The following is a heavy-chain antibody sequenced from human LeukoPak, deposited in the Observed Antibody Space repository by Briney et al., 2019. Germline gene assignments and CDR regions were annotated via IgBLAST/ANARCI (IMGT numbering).Heavy chain of an antibody. CDR3: AKEVDCPSDCLFFHP. D-gene: IGHD2-21*02. V-gene: IGHV3-43*01. CDR1: GFTFDRFT. CDR2: INRRGHT. J-gene: IGHJ5*02. Sequence: GGSLRLSCAASGFTFDRFTIHWVRQTPGKGLEWVSLINRRGHTFYADSVKGRFTISRDNSRNSVFLQMNSLRPEDTALYHCAKEVDCPSDCLFFHPWGQGTLVTVSS.